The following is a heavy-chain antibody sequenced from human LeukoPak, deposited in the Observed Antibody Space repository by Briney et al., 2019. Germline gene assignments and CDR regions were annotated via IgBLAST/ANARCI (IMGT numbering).Heavy chain of an antibody. CDR3: ARFYSNSLYFDY. Sequence: SQTLSLTCTVSSGSIRSGDYYWSWIRQPPGKGLEWIGYISYSGGTYYNPSLKSRVTISVDTSKNQFSLKLSSVTAADTAVYYCARFYSNSLYFDYWGQGTLVTVSS. V-gene: IGHV4-30-4*01. D-gene: IGHD4-11*01. J-gene: IGHJ4*02. CDR2: ISYSGGT. CDR1: SGSIRSGDYY.